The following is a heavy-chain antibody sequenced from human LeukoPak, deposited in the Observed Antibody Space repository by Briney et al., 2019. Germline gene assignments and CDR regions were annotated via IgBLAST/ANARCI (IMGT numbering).Heavy chain of an antibody. CDR2: IYYSGST. CDR3: AQSLASRTYYYYCYMDV. Sequence: SETLSLTCTVSGGSISSGGYYWSWIRQHPGKGLEWIGYIYYSGSTYYNPSLKSRVTISVDTSKNQFSLKLSSVTAADTAVYYCAQSLASRTYYYYCYMDVWGKGTTVTVSS. J-gene: IGHJ6*03. CDR1: GGSISSGGYY. D-gene: IGHD2-15*01. V-gene: IGHV4-31*03.